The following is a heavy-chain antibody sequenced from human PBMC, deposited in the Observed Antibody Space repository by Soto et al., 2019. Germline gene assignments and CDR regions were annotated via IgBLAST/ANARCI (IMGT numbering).Heavy chain of an antibody. D-gene: IGHD3-3*01. V-gene: IGHV3-23*01. CDR2: ISGSGGST. CDR3: AKDLYFWSGYSLDY. Sequence: GGSLRLSCAASGFTFSSYAMSWVRQAPGKGLEWASAISGSGGSTYYADSVKGRFTISRDNSKNTLYLQMNSLRAEDTAVYYCAKDLYFWSGYSLDYWGQGTLVTVSS. CDR1: GFTFSSYA. J-gene: IGHJ4*02.